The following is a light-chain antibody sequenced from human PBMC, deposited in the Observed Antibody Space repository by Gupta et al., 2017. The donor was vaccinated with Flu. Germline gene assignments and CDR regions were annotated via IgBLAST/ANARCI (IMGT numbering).Light chain of an antibody. V-gene: IGLV2-14*01. CDR3: SSCTSSTTLV. CDR2: DVT. CDR1: SSDIGSYGY. J-gene: IGLJ2*01. Sequence: SITISCTGTSSDIGSYGYVSWYQQHPGKAPQLLIYDVTNRPSGVSDRFSGSKSGDTASLTISGLQAEDEADYYCSSCTSSTTLVFGGGIRLTVL.